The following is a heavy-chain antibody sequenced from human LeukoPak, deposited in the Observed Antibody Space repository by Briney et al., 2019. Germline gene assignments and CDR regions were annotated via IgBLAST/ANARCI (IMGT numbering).Heavy chain of an antibody. J-gene: IGHJ6*02. V-gene: IGHV3-11*01. CDR2: ISSSGSTI. CDR1: GFTFSDYY. CDR3: ARDGDCSSTSCYFYNNYYYGMDV. Sequence: PGGSLRLSCAASGFTFSDYYMSWIRQAPGKGLEWVSYISSSGSTIYYADSVKGRFTISRDNAKNSLYLQMNSLRAEDTAVYYCARDGDCSSTSCYFYNNYYYGMDVWGQGTTVTVSS. D-gene: IGHD2-2*03.